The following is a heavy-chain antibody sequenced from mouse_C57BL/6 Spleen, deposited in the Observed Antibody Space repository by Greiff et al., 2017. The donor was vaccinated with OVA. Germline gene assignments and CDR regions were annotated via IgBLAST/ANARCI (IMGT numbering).Heavy chain of an antibody. CDR1: GYSITSGYY. V-gene: IGHV3-6*01. Sequence: EVQRVESGPGLVKPSQSLSLTCSVTGYSITSGYYWNWIRQFPGNKLEWMGYISYDGSNNYNPSLKNRISITRDTSKNQFFLKLNSVTTEDTATYYCAREGDGYYYAMDYWGQGTSVTVSS. CDR2: ISYDGSN. D-gene: IGHD2-3*01. CDR3: AREGDGYYYAMDY. J-gene: IGHJ4*01.